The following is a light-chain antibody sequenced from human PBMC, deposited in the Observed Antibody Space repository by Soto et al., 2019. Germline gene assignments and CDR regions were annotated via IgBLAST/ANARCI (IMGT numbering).Light chain of an antibody. J-gene: IGKJ5*01. Sequence: EIVLTQSPGTLSLSPGERATLSCRASQSVSKSYLAWYQQKPGQAPRLLIYGASSRATGIPDRFSGSGSGTDFTLTISSLEPEDFAVYYCQQYGSSPPSTFGQGTRLEIK. CDR1: QSVSKSY. CDR2: GAS. CDR3: QQYGSSPPST. V-gene: IGKV3-20*01.